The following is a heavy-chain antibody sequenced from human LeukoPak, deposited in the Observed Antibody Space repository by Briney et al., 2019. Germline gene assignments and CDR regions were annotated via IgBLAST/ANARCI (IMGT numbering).Heavy chain of an antibody. CDR2: INPNSGGT. V-gene: IGHV1-2*02. CDR3: ARVNSSGWYGANFGY. Sequence: ASVKVSCKASGYTFTGYYMHWVGQAPGQGLEWMGWINPNSGGTNYAQKFQGRVTMTRDTSISTAYMELSRLRSDDTAVYYCARVNSSGWYGANFGYWGQGTLVTVSS. J-gene: IGHJ4*02. D-gene: IGHD6-19*01. CDR1: GYTFTGYY.